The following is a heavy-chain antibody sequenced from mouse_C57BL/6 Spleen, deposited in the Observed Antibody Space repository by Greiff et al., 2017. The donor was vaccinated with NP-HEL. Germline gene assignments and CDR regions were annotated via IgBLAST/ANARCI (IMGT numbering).Heavy chain of an antibody. CDR3: ARGNDYDPVRTFAY. D-gene: IGHD2-4*01. V-gene: IGHV1-61*01. J-gene: IGHJ3*01. CDR2: IYPSDSET. Sequence: QVQLQQSGAELVRPGSSVKLSCKASGYTFTSYWMDWVKQRPGQGLEWIGNIYPSDSETHYNQKFKDKATLTVDKSSSTAYMQLSSLTSEDSAVYYCARGNDYDPVRTFAYWGQGTLVTVSA. CDR1: GYTFTSYW.